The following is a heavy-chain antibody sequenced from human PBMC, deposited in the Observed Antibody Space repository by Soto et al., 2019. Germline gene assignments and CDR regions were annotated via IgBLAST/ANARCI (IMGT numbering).Heavy chain of an antibody. Sequence: GSLRLSCAASGFTVSSNYMSWVRQAPGKGLEWVSVIYSGGSTYYADSVKGRFTISRDNSKNTLYLQMNSLRAEDTAVYYCARRHSGSSWYYFDYWRQGTLVTVSS. CDR3: ARRHSGSSWYYFDY. CDR1: GFTVSSNY. D-gene: IGHD6-13*01. J-gene: IGHJ4*02. CDR2: IYSGGST. V-gene: IGHV3-53*01.